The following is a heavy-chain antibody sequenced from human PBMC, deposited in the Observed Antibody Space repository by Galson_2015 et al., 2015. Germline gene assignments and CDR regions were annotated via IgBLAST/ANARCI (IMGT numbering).Heavy chain of an antibody. D-gene: IGHD6-13*01. CDR1: GYTFSRYY. CDR3: ARETPSWEFDY. CDR2: INPSDGST. Sequence: SVKVSCKASGYTFSRYYMHWVRQAPGQGLEWVAFINPSDGSTSYAQKFQGRVTTTRDTSTSTVYMELSGLISEDTAMYYCARETPSWEFDYWGQGTLVTVSS. J-gene: IGHJ4*02. V-gene: IGHV1-46*01.